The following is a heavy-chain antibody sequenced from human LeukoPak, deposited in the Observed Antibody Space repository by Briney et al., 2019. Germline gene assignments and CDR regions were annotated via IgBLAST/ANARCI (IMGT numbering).Heavy chain of an antibody. V-gene: IGHV4-30-2*01. CDR2: IYHSGST. CDR1: GGSISSGGYS. D-gene: IGHD2-8*01. Sequence: SQTLSLTCAVSGGSISSGGYSWSWIRQPPGKGLEWIGYIYHSGSTYYNPSLKSRVTISVDRSKNQFSLKLSSVTAADTAVYYCARTRAPDLIHDAFDIWGQGTMVTVSS. J-gene: IGHJ3*02. CDR3: ARTRAPDLIHDAFDI.